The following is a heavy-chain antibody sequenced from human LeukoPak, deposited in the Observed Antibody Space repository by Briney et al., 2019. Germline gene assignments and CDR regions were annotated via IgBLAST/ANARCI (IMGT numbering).Heavy chain of an antibody. J-gene: IGHJ6*03. D-gene: IGHD6-6*01. V-gene: IGHV1-18*01. Sequence: ASVTVSCKASGYTFTSYGISWVRQAPGQGLEWMGWISAYNGNTNYAQKLQGRVAMTTDTSTSTAYMELRSLRSDDTAVYYCARDLRARPPYYYYYIDVWGKGTTVTVSS. CDR1: GYTFTSYG. CDR3: ARDLRARPPYYYYYIDV. CDR2: ISAYNGNT.